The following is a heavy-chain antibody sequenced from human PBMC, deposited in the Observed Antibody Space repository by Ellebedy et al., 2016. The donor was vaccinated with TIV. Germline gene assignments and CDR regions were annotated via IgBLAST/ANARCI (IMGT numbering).Heavy chain of an antibody. CDR2: ISWNSGSV. D-gene: IGHD2-15*01. V-gene: IGHV3-9*01. CDR1: GFTFDDYA. CDR3: ARRYCSGGSCHFDY. J-gene: IGHJ4*02. Sequence: SLKISCAASGFTFDDYAIHWVRQAPGKGLEWVSGISWNSGSVGYADSVKGRFTISRDNAKNSLYLQMNSLRAEDTALYYCARRYCSGGSCHFDYWGQGTLVTVSS.